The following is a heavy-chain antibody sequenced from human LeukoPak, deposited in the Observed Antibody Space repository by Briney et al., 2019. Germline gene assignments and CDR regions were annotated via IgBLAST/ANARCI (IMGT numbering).Heavy chain of an antibody. J-gene: IGHJ5*01. Sequence: PGGSLRLSCAASGFTLSSYAMSWVRQAPGEGLEWVSSISRGGDSTYYADSVKGRSTISRDISKNTLYLQVNSLRAEDTAVYYCAKDKGSGSFSGNWFDSWGQGTLVAVSS. V-gene: IGHV3-23*01. D-gene: IGHD3-10*01. CDR1: GFTLSSYA. CDR3: AKDKGSGSFSGNWFDS. CDR2: ISRGGDST.